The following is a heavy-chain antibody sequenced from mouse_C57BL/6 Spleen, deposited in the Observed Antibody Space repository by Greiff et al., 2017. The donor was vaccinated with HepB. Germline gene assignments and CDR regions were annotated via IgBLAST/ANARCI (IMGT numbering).Heavy chain of an antibody. Sequence: QVQLQQPGAELVKPGASVKLSCKASGYTFTSYWMHWVKQRPGQGLEWIGMIHPNSGSTNYNEKFKSKATLTVDKSSSTAYMQLSSLTSEDSAVYYCARKRICDYDAMDYWGQGTSVTVSS. J-gene: IGHJ4*01. CDR2: IHPNSGST. CDR3: ARKRICDYDAMDY. CDR1: GYTFTSYW. V-gene: IGHV1-64*01.